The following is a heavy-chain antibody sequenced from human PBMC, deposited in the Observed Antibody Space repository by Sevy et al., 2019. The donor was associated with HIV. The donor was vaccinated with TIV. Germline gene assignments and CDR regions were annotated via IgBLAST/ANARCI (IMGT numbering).Heavy chain of an antibody. CDR2: LSFGCGEI. V-gene: IGHV3-23*01. D-gene: IGHD1-26*01. Sequence: GGSLRLSCAASGFTFSKYSMSWVRQPPGKGLEWVSTLSFGCGEINYADSVKGRFTISRDNSKNTLYLQMNSLRAEDTAVYYCAKGYRKLADYFDYWGQGTLVTVSS. J-gene: IGHJ4*02. CDR1: GFTFSKYS. CDR3: AKGYRKLADYFDY.